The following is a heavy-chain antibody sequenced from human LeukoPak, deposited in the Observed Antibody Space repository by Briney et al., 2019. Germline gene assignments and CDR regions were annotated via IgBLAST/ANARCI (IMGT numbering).Heavy chain of an antibody. D-gene: IGHD6-19*01. CDR1: GFTFKNYG. V-gene: IGHV3-23*01. J-gene: IGHJ5*02. CDR2: ISPGGETP. Sequence: PGGSLRLSCAASGFTFKNYGMNWVRQAPGKGLEWVSGISPGGETPYYADSVRGRFTISRDNSKNTLYLQMNSLRAEDTAVYYCAKDKYSSGRKNWFDPWGQGTLVTVSS. CDR3: AKDKYSSGRKNWFDP.